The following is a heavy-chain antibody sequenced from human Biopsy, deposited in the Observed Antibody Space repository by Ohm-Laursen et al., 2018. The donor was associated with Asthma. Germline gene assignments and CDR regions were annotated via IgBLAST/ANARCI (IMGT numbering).Heavy chain of an antibody. D-gene: IGHD6-6*01. CDR2: IYYSGRT. CDR1: GDAMSTSGSY. CDR3: ARAVGSSSYWYFDL. V-gene: IGHV4-39*02. J-gene: IGHJ2*01. Sequence: GTLSLTCIVSGDAMSTSGSYWGWIRQSPGKGLEWIGSIYYSGRTYYNPSLESRVTISADTSKNHFSLKVTSVTAADTAVYYCARAVGSSSYWYFDLWCRGDLVTVSS.